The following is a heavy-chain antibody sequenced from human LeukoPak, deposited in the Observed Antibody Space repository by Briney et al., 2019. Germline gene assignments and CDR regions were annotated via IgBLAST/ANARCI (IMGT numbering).Heavy chain of an antibody. CDR3: ARQGGAYSTSGSYYSSFDP. V-gene: IGHV5-10-1*01. J-gene: IGHJ5*02. Sequence: GESLKISCKGSGYIFTNYWISGVRQMPGKGLEWMGRIDPADSDTNYRPSFQGHVTMSADKSISTVYLQWSSLRASDTAIYYCARQGGAYSTSGSYYSSFDPWGQGTLVTVSS. D-gene: IGHD3-10*01. CDR1: GYIFTNYW. CDR2: IDPADSDT.